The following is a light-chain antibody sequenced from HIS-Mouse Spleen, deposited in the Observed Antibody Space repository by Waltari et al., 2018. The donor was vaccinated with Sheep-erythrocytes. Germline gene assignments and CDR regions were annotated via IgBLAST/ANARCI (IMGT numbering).Light chain of an antibody. CDR2: DVS. J-gene: IGLJ3*02. CDR3: SSYTSSSTSWV. CDR1: SSDVGGSNY. V-gene: IGLV2-14*03. Sequence: QSALTQPASVSGSPGQSITLSCTGTSSDVGGSNYVSWYQQHPGKAPKPMIYDVSNRPSGVSNRFSGSKSGNTASLNISGLQAEDEADYYCSSYTSSSTSWVFGGGTKLTVL.